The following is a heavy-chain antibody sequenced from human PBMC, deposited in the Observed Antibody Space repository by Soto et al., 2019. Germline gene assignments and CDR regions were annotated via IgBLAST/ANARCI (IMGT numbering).Heavy chain of an antibody. Sequence: RGSLRLSCAASGFTFSSYGMHWVRQAPGKGLEWVAVIWYDGSNKYYADSVKGRFTISRDNSKNTLYLQMNSLRAEDTAVYYCARARVADYYDYYYGMDVWGQGNTVTV. CDR3: ARARVADYYDYYYGMDV. CDR2: IWYDGSNK. J-gene: IGHJ6*02. CDR1: GFTFSSYG. V-gene: IGHV3-33*01.